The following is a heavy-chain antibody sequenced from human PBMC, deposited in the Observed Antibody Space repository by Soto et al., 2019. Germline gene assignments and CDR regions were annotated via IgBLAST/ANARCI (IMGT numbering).Heavy chain of an antibody. D-gene: IGHD3-3*01. V-gene: IGHV1-2*02. CDR2: INPATGAA. CDR3: ARGGGVGVAGSAAFEM. CDR1: GYPVTAYY. J-gene: IGHJ3*02. Sequence: QLHLVQSGAVVKKPGASVTVSCSASGYPVTAYYMHWVRQAPGRGLEWMGGINPATGAAKYTQTFQGRVTMTRDTATSTVFMELSGLTSEDTGVFYWARGGGVGVAGSAAFEMWGQGTLVTVSS.